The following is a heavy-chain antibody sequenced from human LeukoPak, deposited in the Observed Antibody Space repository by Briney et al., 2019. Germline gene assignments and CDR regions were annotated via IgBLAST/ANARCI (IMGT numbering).Heavy chain of an antibody. J-gene: IGHJ6*03. D-gene: IGHD6-13*01. CDR1: GFTFSSYR. CDR3: ARARIAAAGTGYMDV. Sequence: GGSLRLSCAVSGFTFSSYRMNWVRQAPGRGLEWVSSISSSSSYIYYADSVKGRFTISRDNAKNSLYLQMNSLRAEDTAVYYCARARIAAAGTGYMDVWGKGTTVTVSS. CDR2: ISSSSSYI. V-gene: IGHV3-21*01.